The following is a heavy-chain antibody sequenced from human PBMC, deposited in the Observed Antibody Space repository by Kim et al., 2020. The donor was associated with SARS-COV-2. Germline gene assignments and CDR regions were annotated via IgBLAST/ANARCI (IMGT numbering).Heavy chain of an antibody. D-gene: IGHD2-2*02. CDR1: GFTFSTYG. Sequence: GGSLRLSCAASGFTFSTYGMHWVRQAPGKGLEWVATLWYDGSNKYNPDSVKGRFTVSRDNSKNTLYLQVNSLRAEDTAVYYCARGYCGTATCYTGGTYFDYWGRGTLVTVSS. CDR3: ARGYCGTATCYTGGTYFDY. CDR2: LWYDGSNK. J-gene: IGHJ4*02. V-gene: IGHV3-33*01.